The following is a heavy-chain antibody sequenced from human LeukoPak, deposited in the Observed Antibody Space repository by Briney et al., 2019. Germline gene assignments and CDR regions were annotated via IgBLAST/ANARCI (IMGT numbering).Heavy chain of an antibody. V-gene: IGHV3-21*01. CDR1: GFTFSSYS. Sequence: GGSLRLSCAASGFTFSSYSMNWVRQAPGKGLEWVSSISSSSSYIYYADSVKGRFTISRDNAKNSLYLQMNSLRAEDTAVYYCASGYYYDSSGYPFDYWGQGTLVTVSS. CDR2: ISSSSSYI. J-gene: IGHJ4*02. CDR3: ASGYYYDSSGYPFDY. D-gene: IGHD3-22*01.